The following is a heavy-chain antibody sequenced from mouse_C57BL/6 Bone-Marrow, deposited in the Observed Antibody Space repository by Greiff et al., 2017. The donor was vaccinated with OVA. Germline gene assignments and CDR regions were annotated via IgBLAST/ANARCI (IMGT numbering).Heavy chain of an antibody. J-gene: IGHJ1*03. CDR2: IHPNSGST. V-gene: IGHV1-64*01. CDR1: GYTFTSYW. D-gene: IGHD2-4*01. Sequence: QVQLQQPGAELVKPGASVKLSCKASGYTFTSYWMHWVKQRPGQGLEWIGMIHPNSGSTNYNEKFKSKATLTVDKSSSTAYMQLSSLTSEDSAVYYCARYYDYDWYFDVWCTGTTVTVSS. CDR3: ARYYDYDWYFDV.